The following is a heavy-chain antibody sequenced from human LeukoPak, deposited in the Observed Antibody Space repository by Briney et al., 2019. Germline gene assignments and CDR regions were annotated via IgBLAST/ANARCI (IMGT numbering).Heavy chain of an antibody. CDR1: GGSISSSSYY. CDR2: IHTSGST. D-gene: IGHD2-2*01. J-gene: IGHJ3*01. V-gene: IGHV4-61*02. CDR3: ASFSSTSWAFDV. Sequence: SETLSLTCTVSGGSISSSSYYWSWIRQPAGKGLEWIGRIHTSGSTNYNPSLKSRVTISGDTSKNQFSLKLSSVTAADTAIFYCASFSSTSWAFDVWGQGTMVTVSS.